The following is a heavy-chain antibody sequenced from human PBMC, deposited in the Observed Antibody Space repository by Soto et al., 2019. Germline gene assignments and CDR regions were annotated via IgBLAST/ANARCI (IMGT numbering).Heavy chain of an antibody. Sequence: QVQLQESGPGLVKPSQTLSLTCTVSGGSISSGGYYWSWIRQHPGKGLEWIGYIYYSGSTYYNPSLKSRVTISVDTSKNQFSLKLSSVTAADTAVYYCARGWGSTTPPCWWFDPWGQGTLVTVSS. D-gene: IGHD3-16*01. V-gene: IGHV4-31*03. CDR1: GGSISSGGYY. J-gene: IGHJ5*02. CDR2: IYYSGST. CDR3: ARGWGSTTPPCWWFDP.